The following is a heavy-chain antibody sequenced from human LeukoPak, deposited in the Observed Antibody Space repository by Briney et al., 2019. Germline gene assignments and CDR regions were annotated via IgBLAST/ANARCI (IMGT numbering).Heavy chain of an antibody. CDR3: AKDPVAGAPSYYIDN. J-gene: IGHJ4*02. CDR1: SFTFNTFG. Sequence: GGSLRLSCVASSFTFNTFGMNWVRQAPGKGREWVSFLRYDGRNQYYADSVKVRFTISRDNPKNHVYLQMNSLRPEDTAVYYCAKDPVAGAPSYYIDNWGQGTLVTVCS. D-gene: IGHD6-19*01. V-gene: IGHV3-30*02. CDR2: LRYDGRNQ.